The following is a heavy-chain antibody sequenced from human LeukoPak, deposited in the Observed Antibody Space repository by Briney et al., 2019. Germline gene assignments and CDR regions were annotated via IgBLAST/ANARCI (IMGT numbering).Heavy chain of an antibody. CDR1: GGSISSGGYY. V-gene: IGHV4-30-2*01. D-gene: IGHD3-10*01. CDR3: ARGPWGYYYGSGSYGSGERRFDY. CDR2: IYHSGST. Sequence: SQTLSLTCTVSGGSISSGGYYWSWIRQPPGKGLEWIGYIYHSGSTNYNPSLKSRVTISVDTSKNQFSLKLSSVTAADTAVYYCARGPWGYYYGSGSYGSGERRFDYWGQGTLVTVSS. J-gene: IGHJ4*02.